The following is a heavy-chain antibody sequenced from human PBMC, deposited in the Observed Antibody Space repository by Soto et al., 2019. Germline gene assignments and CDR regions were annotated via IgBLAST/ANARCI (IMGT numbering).Heavy chain of an antibody. J-gene: IGHJ4*02. CDR1: GFTFSSYW. Sequence: EVPLVESGGGLVQPGGSLRLSCAASGFTFSSYWMHWVRQAPGKGLVWVSRINSDGSSTTYADSVKGRFTISRDNATNTLYLQMNSLRAADTAVYYCASVETCSITSFYSVFDYWSQGTLVTVSS. CDR3: ASVETCSITSFYSVFDY. V-gene: IGHV3-74*03. CDR2: INSDGSST. D-gene: IGHD2-2*01.